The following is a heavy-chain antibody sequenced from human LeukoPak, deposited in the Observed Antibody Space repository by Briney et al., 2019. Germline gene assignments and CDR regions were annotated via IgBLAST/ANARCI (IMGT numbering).Heavy chain of an antibody. V-gene: IGHV3-11*04. CDR2: ISSSGSTI. J-gene: IGHJ4*02. Sequence: SGGSLRLSCAASGFTFSDHYMSWIRQAPGKGLEWVSYISSSGSTIYYADSVKGRFTISRDNAKNSLYLQMNSLRAEDTAVYYCASGRYDFWSGYYTVPDYWGQGTLVTVSS. CDR3: ASGRYDFWSGYYTVPDY. D-gene: IGHD3-3*01. CDR1: GFTFSDHY.